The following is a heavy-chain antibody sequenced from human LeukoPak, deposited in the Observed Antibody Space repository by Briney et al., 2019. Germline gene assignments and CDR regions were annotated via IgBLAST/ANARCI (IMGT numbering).Heavy chain of an antibody. J-gene: IGHJ4*02. Sequence: PGTSLRLSCAASGFTFSSYGMNWVRQAPGKGLEWVAVISYDGTNKFYVDSLRGRFTISRDNSKNTLYLQMNSLRAEDTAVYYCVKDGYYGSGTYPDYWGQGTLVTVSS. CDR3: VKDGYYGSGTYPDY. D-gene: IGHD3-10*01. CDR1: GFTFSSYG. CDR2: ISYDGTNK. V-gene: IGHV3-30*18.